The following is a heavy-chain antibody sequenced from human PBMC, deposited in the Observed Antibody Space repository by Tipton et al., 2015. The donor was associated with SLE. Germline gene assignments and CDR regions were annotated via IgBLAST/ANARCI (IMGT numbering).Heavy chain of an antibody. CDR1: DGSISSPSYY. V-gene: IGHV4-39*07. CDR3: ARVEGGTPYYYDSAGFDS. J-gene: IGHJ4*01. Sequence: TLSLTCTVSDGSISSPSYYWGWIRQAPGKGLEWLGSMVPSGGISYNPSLQSRGTISADRSKNQFSLKLTSVTAADTAVYYCARVEGGTPYYYDSAGFDSWGHGTLVTVSS. D-gene: IGHD3-22*01. CDR2: MVPSGGI.